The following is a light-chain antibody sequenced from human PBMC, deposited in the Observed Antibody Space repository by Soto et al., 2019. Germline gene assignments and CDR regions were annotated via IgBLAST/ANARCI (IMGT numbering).Light chain of an antibody. CDR3: AAWDDSLNGPRV. J-gene: IGLJ2*01. Sequence: QSVLTQPPSVSEAPRQMVTISCSGSSSNIGNNAVNWYQQLPGKAPKLLIYYDDLLPSGVSDRFSGSKSGTSASLAISGLQSEDEADYYCAAWDDSLNGPRVFGGGTKLTVL. CDR1: SSNIGNNA. V-gene: IGLV1-36*01. CDR2: YDD.